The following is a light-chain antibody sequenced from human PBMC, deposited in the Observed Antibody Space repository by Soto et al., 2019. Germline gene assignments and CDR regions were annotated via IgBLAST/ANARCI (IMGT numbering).Light chain of an antibody. V-gene: IGLV2-14*01. CDR2: EVT. Sequence: QSALTQPASVSGSPGQSIAICCTGSSSDIGICKYVSWYQQHPGKVPKLIIYEVTNRPSGVSNRFSGSKSGNTASLTISGLQAEDEADYYCSSYTTSSTRVFGPGTKLTVL. CDR3: SSYTTSSTRV. J-gene: IGLJ1*01. CDR1: SSDIGICKY.